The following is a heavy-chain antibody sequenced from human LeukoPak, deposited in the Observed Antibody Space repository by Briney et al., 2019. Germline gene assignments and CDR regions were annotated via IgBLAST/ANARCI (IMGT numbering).Heavy chain of an antibody. V-gene: IGHV3-21*01. CDR3: AREPTYSSSWYTSCDY. J-gene: IGHJ4*02. D-gene: IGHD6-13*01. CDR1: GFTFSSYH. Sequence: PGGSLRLSCEVSGFTFSSYHMNWVRQAPGKGLEWVSSIGSSGSYIYYADSLTGRFTISRDNAKNSLYLQMNSLRAEDTAVYYCAREPTYSSSWYTSCDYWGQGTLVTVSS. CDR2: IGSSGSYI.